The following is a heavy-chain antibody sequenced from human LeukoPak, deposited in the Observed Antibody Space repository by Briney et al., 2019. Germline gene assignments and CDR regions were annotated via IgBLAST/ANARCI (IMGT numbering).Heavy chain of an antibody. CDR2: ISAYNANT. V-gene: IGHV1-18*01. Sequence: GASVKVSCKASGYTSTSYGISWVRQAPGQGLEWMGWISAYNANTNHAQKFQGRVTVTTDTSTSTAYMELRSLRSDDTAVYYCARDLPYGSSDRTPVDYWGQGTLVTVSS. CDR1: GYTSTSYG. D-gene: IGHD6-6*01. CDR3: ARDLPYGSSDRTPVDY. J-gene: IGHJ4*02.